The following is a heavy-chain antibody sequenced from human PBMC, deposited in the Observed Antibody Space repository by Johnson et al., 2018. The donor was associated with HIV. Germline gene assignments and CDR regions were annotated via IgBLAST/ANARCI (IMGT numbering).Heavy chain of an antibody. CDR3: TSGKSWLAVDAFDI. J-gene: IGHJ3*02. Sequence: VQLVESGGGVVQPGRSLRLSCEASGFNFNHAWMSWVRQAPGKGLEWVSAISGSGGYTYYADSVKGRFTISRDSSKNTLYLQMNSLRAEDTAVYYCTSGKSWLAVDAFDIWGQGTMVTVSS. CDR1: GFNFNHAW. D-gene: IGHD6-19*01. CDR2: ISGSGGYT. V-gene: IGHV3-23*04.